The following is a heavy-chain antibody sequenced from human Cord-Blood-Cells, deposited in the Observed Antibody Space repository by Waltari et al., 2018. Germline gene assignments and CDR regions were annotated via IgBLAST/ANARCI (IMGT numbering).Heavy chain of an antibody. CDR2: INPNSGGT. V-gene: IGHV1-2*02. D-gene: IGHD1-7*01. J-gene: IGHJ4*02. CDR3: ARGNWNYELD. CDR1: GYTFTAYC. Sequence: QVPLVQSGAAVKTPGASVKVCCKASGYTFTAYCMHWVRQAPGQWLEWMGWINPNSGGTNYAQKYQGRVTMTRDTSISTAYMELSRLRSDDTAVYYCARGNWNYELDWGQGTLVTVSS.